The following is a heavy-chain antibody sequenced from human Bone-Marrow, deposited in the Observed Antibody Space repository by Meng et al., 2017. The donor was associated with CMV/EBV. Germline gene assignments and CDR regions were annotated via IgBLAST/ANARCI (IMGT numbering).Heavy chain of an antibody. CDR2: ISAYNGNT. Sequence: ASVKVSCKASGYTFTSYGISWVRQAPGQGLEWMGWISAYNGNTNYAQKLQGRVTMTTDTSTSTAYMELRSLRSDDTAVYYCARDLVVAAQGDYYYYGMDVWGQGNTVNVAS. V-gene: IGHV1-18*01. J-gene: IGHJ6*02. D-gene: IGHD2-15*01. CDR3: ARDLVVAAQGDYYYYGMDV. CDR1: GYTFTSYG.